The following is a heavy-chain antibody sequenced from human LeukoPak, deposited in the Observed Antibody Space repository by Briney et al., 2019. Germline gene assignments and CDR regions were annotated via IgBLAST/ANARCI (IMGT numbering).Heavy chain of an antibody. V-gene: IGHV3-30*04. Sequence: PGGSLRLSCAASGFTFSSYAMHWVRQAPGKGLEWVAVISYDGSNKYYADSVKGRFTISRDNSKNTLYLQMNSLRAEDTAVYYCARVGGWYYFDYWGQGTLVTVSS. J-gene: IGHJ4*02. CDR2: ISYDGSNK. D-gene: IGHD6-19*01. CDR3: ARVGGWYYFDY. CDR1: GFTFSSYA.